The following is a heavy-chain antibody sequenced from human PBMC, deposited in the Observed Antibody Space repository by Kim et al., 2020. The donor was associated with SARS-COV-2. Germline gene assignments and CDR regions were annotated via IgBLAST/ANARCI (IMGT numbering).Heavy chain of an antibody. Sequence: ASVKVSCKASGYTLTSYGISWVRQAPGQGLEWMGWISAYNGNTNYAQKLQGRVTMTTDTSTSTAYMELRSLRSDDTAVYYCARGPLNYYGSGNNYKEDYWGQGTLVTVSS. CDR1: GYTLTSYG. D-gene: IGHD3-10*01. J-gene: IGHJ4*02. CDR2: ISAYNGNT. CDR3: ARGPLNYYGSGNNYKEDY. V-gene: IGHV1-18*04.